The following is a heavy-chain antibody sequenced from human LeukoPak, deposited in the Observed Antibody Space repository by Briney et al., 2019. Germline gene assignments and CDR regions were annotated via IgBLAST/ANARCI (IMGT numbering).Heavy chain of an antibody. Sequence: PSGTLSLTCAVSGGSISSSNWWTWVRQPPGKGLEWIGEIYFSGSTNYSPSLKSRVTISVDKSKNQFSLKPSSVTAADTAVYYCVRATFYYDGSGYRTFDYWGQGTLVTVSS. V-gene: IGHV4-4*02. CDR3: VRATFYYDGSGYRTFDY. D-gene: IGHD3-22*01. CDR1: GGSISSSNW. CDR2: IYFSGST. J-gene: IGHJ4*02.